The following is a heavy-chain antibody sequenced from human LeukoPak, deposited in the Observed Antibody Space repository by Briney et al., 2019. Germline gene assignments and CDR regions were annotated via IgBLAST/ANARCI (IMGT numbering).Heavy chain of an antibody. V-gene: IGHV4-39*01. CDR1: GGSISSSTYY. J-gene: IGHJ5*02. D-gene: IGHD5-12*01. CDR2: IYYSGST. Sequence: SETLSLTCTVSGGSISSSTYYWGWIRQPPGKGLEWIGSIYYSGSTYYNPSLTSRGTISVDTSKNQFSLKVSSVTAADTAVYYCARQAPRYSGYDRLLHFDPWGQGTLVTVSS. CDR3: ARQAPRYSGYDRLLHFDP.